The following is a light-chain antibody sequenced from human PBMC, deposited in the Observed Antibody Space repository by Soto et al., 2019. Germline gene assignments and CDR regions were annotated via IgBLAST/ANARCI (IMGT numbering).Light chain of an antibody. CDR2: GVN. V-gene: IGLV2-23*02. CDR3: CSYAGISTFYV. J-gene: IGLJ1*01. CDR1: SSDVGSYNL. Sequence: SVLTQPASVSGSPGQSITISCTGTSSDVGSYNLVSWYQQHPGKAPKLMTYGVNKRPSGVSNRFSGSKSGNTASLTISGLQAEDEADYYCCSYAGISTFYVFGTGTKVTVL.